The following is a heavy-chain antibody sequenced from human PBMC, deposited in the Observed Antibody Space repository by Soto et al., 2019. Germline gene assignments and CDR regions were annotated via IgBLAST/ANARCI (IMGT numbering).Heavy chain of an antibody. D-gene: IGHD2-2*01. Sequence: QVQLVQSGAEVKKPGSSVKVSCKASGGTFSSYAISWVRQAPGQGLEWMGGIIPIFGTANYAQKFQGRVTIPADESTSTAYMELSSLRSEDTAVYYCARDCSSTSCAVYYYYYGMDVWGQGTTVTVSS. CDR3: ARDCSSTSCAVYYYYYGMDV. J-gene: IGHJ6*02. CDR1: GGTFSSYA. CDR2: IIPIFGTA. V-gene: IGHV1-69*01.